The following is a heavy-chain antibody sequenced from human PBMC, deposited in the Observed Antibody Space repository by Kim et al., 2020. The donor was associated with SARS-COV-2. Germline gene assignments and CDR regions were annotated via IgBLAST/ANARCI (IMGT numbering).Heavy chain of an antibody. V-gene: IGHV4-61*01. CDR2: IYYSGST. Sequence: SETLSLTCTVSGGSVSSGSYYWSWIRQPPGKGLEWIGYIYYSGSTNYNPSLKSRVTISVDTSKNQFSLKLSSVTAADTAVYYCARVGGGRYSSSWYGVFWFDPWGQGTLVTVSS. CDR1: GGSVSSGSYY. D-gene: IGHD6-13*01. CDR3: ARVGGGRYSSSWYGVFWFDP. J-gene: IGHJ5*02.